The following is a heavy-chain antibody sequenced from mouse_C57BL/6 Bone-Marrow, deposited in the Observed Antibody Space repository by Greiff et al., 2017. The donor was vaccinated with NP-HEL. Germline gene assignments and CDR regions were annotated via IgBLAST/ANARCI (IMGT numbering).Heavy chain of an antibody. CDR3: ARRNYGSSYFDY. Sequence: VQLQQSGPELVKPGASVKIPCKASGYTFTDYNMDWVKQSHGKSLEWIGDINPNNGGTIYNQKFKGKATLTVDKSSSTAYMELRSLTSEDTAVYYCARRNYGSSYFDYWGQGTTLKVSS. J-gene: IGHJ2*01. V-gene: IGHV1-18*01. CDR1: GYTFTDYN. CDR2: INPNNGGT. D-gene: IGHD1-1*01.